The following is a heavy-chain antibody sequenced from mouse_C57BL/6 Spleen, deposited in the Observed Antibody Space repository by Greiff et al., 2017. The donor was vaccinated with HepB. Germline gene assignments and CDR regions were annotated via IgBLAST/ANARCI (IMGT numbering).Heavy chain of an antibody. CDR2: ISYDGSN. CDR3: ARDGNYDYDGGYFDV. Sequence: EVKLVESGPGLVKPSQSLSLTCSVTGYSITSGYYWNWIRQFPGNKLEWMGYISYDGSNNYNPSLKNRISITRDTSKNQFFLKLNSVTTEDTATYYCARDGNYDYDGGYFDVWGTGTTVTVSS. CDR1: GYSITSGYY. V-gene: IGHV3-6*01. J-gene: IGHJ1*03. D-gene: IGHD2-4*01.